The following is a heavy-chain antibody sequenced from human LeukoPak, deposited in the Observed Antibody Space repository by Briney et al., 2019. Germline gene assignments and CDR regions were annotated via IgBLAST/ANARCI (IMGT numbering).Heavy chain of an antibody. V-gene: IGHV4-39*02. D-gene: IGHD2-15*01. CDR1: GGSITSGSYY. J-gene: IGHJ5*02. Sequence: PSETLSLTCTVSGGSITSGSYYWGWIRQPPGKGLEWIGSIYYSGSTYYNPSLESRVTISVDTSNKLFSLKLSSVTAADTAVYYCARVSCSGGACPFGSWFDPWGQGTLVTVSS. CDR2: IYYSGST. CDR3: ARVSCSGGACPFGSWFDP.